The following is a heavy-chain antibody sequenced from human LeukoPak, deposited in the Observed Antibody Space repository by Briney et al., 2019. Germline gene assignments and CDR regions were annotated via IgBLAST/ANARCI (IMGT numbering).Heavy chain of an antibody. CDR3: AREWQQLVPRYFDL. J-gene: IGHJ2*01. Sequence: SETLSLTCTVSGGSISTYYWSWIRQPPGKGLEWLGYIYYSGSTNYNPSLKSRVTISIDTSKNQFSLRLSSVTAADTAVYYCAREWQQLVPRYFDLWGRGTLVTVSS. CDR2: IYYSGST. V-gene: IGHV4-59*01. CDR1: GGSISTYY. D-gene: IGHD6-13*01.